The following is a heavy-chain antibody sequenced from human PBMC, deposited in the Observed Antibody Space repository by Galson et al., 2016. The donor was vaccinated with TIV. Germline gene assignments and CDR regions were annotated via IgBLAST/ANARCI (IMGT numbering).Heavy chain of an antibody. J-gene: IGHJ4*02. CDR1: GFTFSSYF. V-gene: IGHV3-7*01. Sequence: SLRLSCAASGFTFSSYFMNWVRQAPGKGLEWVANITPDGGEKHYVDSVKGRFTISRDNAKNSLYLQMSSLRAEDTAAYYCARGTTLTEVADIFEYWGQGALVTVSS. CDR2: ITPDGGEK. CDR3: ARGTTLTEVADIFEY. D-gene: IGHD6-19*01.